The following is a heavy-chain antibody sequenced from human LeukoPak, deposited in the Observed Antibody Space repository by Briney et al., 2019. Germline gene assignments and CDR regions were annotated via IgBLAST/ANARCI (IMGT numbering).Heavy chain of an antibody. V-gene: IGHV4-4*09. CDR1: GGSISSYY. CDR2: IYTSGST. D-gene: IGHD3-3*01. J-gene: IGHJ6*03. CDR3: ARQQRNYDFWSGTGTYYYYYMDV. Sequence: SETLSLTCTVSGGSISSYYWSWIRQPPGKGLEWIGYIYTSGSTNYNPSLKSRVTISVDTSKNQFSLKLSSVTAADTAVYYCARQQRNYDFWSGTGTYYYYYMDVWGKGTTVTASS.